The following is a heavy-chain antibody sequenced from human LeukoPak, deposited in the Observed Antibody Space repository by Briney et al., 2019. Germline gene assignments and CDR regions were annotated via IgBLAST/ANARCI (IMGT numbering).Heavy chain of an antibody. CDR2: ISYTGST. J-gene: IGHJ4*02. V-gene: IGHV4-59*08. D-gene: IGHD6-19*01. CDR1: GGSIGGDH. CDR3: ARAVTGTSLGDF. Sequence: PSETLSLTCTISGGSIGGDHWSWIRQAPGEGLEWIGYISYTGSTSYNPSLRSRVTISLNTPENQFSLRLTSVTAADTAVYYYARAVTGTSLGDFWGQGTLVAVSS.